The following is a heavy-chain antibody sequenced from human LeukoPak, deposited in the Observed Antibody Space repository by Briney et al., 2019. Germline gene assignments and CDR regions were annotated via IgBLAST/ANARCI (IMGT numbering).Heavy chain of an antibody. D-gene: IGHD4-17*01. CDR3: AREGYGDYHFDY. CDR2: ISGTSSYI. V-gene: IGHV3-21*01. CDR1: GFTFSSYS. Sequence: GGSLRLSCAASGFTFSSYSMNWVRQAPGKGLEWVSSISGTSSYIYYADSLKGRFTISRDNAKNSLYLQMNSLRAEDTAVYYCAREGYGDYHFDYWARDPWSPSPQ. J-gene: IGHJ4*02.